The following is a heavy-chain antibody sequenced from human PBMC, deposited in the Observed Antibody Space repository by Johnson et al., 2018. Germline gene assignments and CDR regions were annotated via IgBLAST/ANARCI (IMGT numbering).Heavy chain of an antibody. V-gene: IGHV3-30*18. J-gene: IGHJ6*03. D-gene: IGHD1-1*01. CDR1: GFTFRSYG. Sequence: VQLVESGGGVVQPGRSLRLSCAASGFTFRSYGMHWVRQAPGKGLEWVAVISYDGSNKYYADSVKGRFTISRDNSKNTLYLQINSLRAEDTAVYYGAKDLLRGTSVYKYMDACGKGATVTVSS. CDR2: ISYDGSNK. CDR3: AKDLLRGTSVYKYMDA.